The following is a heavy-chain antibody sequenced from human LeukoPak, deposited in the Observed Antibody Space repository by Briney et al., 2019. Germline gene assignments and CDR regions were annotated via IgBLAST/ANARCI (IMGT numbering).Heavy chain of an antibody. J-gene: IGHJ5*02. CDR1: GFTFSSYA. D-gene: IGHD2/OR15-2a*01. CDR3: AKDLSALVYGSFDP. CDR2: ISGSGGST. Sequence: GGSLRLSCAASGFTFSSYAMSWVRQAPGKGLEWVSAISGSGGSTYYADSVKGWFTISRDNSKNTLYLQMNSLRAEDTAVYYCAKDLSALVYGSFDPWGQGTLVTVSS. V-gene: IGHV3-23*01.